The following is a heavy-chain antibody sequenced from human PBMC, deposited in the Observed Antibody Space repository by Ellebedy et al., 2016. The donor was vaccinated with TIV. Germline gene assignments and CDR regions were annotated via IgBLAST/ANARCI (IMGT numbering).Heavy chain of an antibody. D-gene: IGHD6-19*01. CDR3: AKNPSRIAVVRPGFDC. CDR1: GFTFNNYG. J-gene: IGHJ4*02. CDR2: ISGSGGST. V-gene: IGHV3-23*01. Sequence: PGGSLRLSCAASGFTFNNYGVSWVRQAPGKGLEWVSSISGSGGSTYYADSVKGRFTISRDNSKNTLYLQMNSLRAEDTDVYYCAKNPSRIAVVRPGFDCWGQGTLVTVSS.